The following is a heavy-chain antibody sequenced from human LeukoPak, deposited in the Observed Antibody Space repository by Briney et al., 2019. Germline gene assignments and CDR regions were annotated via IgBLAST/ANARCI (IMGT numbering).Heavy chain of an antibody. CDR1: GGSFSGYY. CDR2: INHSGST. Sequence: SETLSLTCAVYGGSFSGYYWSWIRQPPGKGLEWIGEINHSGSTNYNPSLKSRVTISVDTSKNQFSLKLSSVTAADTAVYYCARGRGYSYGYSDAGGKGTTATDS. V-gene: IGHV4-34*01. D-gene: IGHD5-18*01. CDR3: ARGRGYSYGYSDA. J-gene: IGHJ6*03.